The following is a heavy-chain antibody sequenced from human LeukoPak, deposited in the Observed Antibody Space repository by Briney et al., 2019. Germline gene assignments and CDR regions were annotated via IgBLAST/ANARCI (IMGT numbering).Heavy chain of an antibody. CDR2: ISGSGSST. Sequence: QPGGSLRLSCAAPGFPFSSYAMSWVRQAPGKRLHCVSSISGSGSSTYYADSVKGRFTVSRDKPKNTLYLQMNSLRAEDTALYSCAKDYGGSSDAFDIWGQGTMVTVSS. CDR1: GFPFSSYA. J-gene: IGHJ3*02. CDR3: AKDYGGSSDAFDI. D-gene: IGHD4-23*01. V-gene: IGHV3-23*01.